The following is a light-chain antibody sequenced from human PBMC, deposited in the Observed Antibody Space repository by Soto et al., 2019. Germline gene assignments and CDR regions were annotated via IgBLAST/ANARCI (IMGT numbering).Light chain of an antibody. Sequence: DIQMTQSPSSLSASVGDRVIITCRASQGISDHLAWYQQKPGKAPKLLIYAASTVQTGVPSRFSGSGSGTEFTLTISRLQPEDVATYYCQKHNGAPFTFGGGTKVEIK. J-gene: IGKJ4*01. V-gene: IGKV1-27*01. CDR1: QGISDH. CDR3: QKHNGAPFT. CDR2: AAS.